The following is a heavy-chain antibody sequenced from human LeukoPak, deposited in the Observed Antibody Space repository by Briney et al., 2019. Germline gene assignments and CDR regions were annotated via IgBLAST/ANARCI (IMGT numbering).Heavy chain of an antibody. CDR1: GFTFSSYS. D-gene: IGHD6-19*01. CDR2: ISSSSSYI. J-gene: IGHJ4*02. Sequence: PGGSLRLSCAASGFTFSSYSMNWVRQAPGKGLEWVSSISSSSSYIYYADSVKGRFTISRDNAKNSLYLQMNSLRAEDTAVYYCARDRSGGRLIDYWGQGTLVTVSS. CDR3: ARDRSGGRLIDY. V-gene: IGHV3-21*01.